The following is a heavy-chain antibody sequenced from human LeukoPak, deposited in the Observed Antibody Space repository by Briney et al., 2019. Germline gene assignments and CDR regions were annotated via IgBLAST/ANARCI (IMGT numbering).Heavy chain of an antibody. V-gene: IGHV3-23*01. Sequence: GGSLTLCCEAAGPWKSPCSSECTRQATGKGLEWVSVISGRGGSTYYADSVKGRFTISRDSCKTTVYLQMNNLRAEETAVYYCAKDSRIAAGGVFDYWGQGTLVTVSS. CDR2: ISGRGGST. CDR3: AKDSRIAAGGVFDY. CDR1: GPWKSPCS. D-gene: IGHD6-13*01. J-gene: IGHJ4*02.